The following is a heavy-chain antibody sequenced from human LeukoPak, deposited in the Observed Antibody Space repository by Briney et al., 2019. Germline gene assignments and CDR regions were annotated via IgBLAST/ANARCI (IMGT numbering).Heavy chain of an antibody. V-gene: IGHV4-34*01. Sequence: PSETLSLTCAVYGGSFSGYYWSWIRQPPGKGLEWIGEINHSGSTNYNPSLKSRVTISVDTSKNQFSLKLSSVTAADTAVYYCARVNYYDSSGYYFQRRYRNYYYYYGMDVWGQGTTVTVSS. J-gene: IGHJ6*02. D-gene: IGHD3-22*01. CDR3: ARVNYYDSSGYYFQRRYRNYYYYYGMDV. CDR2: INHSGST. CDR1: GGSFSGYY.